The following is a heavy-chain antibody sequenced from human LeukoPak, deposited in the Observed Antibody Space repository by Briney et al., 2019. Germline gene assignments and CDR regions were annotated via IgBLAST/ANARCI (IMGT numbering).Heavy chain of an antibody. D-gene: IGHD3-9*01. CDR1: GFTFSNYA. CDR2: ISGSGGST. J-gene: IGHJ5*02. CDR3: AKDSSYDILTGYYPPPNDWFDP. V-gene: IGHV3-23*01. Sequence: GGSLRLSCAASGFTFSNYAMSWVRQAPGKGLEWVSAISGSGGSTYYADSVKGRFTISRDNSKNTLYLQMNSLRAEDTAVYYCAKDSSYDILTGYYPPPNDWFDPWGQGTLVTVSS.